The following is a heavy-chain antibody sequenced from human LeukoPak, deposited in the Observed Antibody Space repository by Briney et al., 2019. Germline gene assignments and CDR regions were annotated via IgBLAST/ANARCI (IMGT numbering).Heavy chain of an antibody. CDR3: ARGIAVAANFDY. V-gene: IGHV4-59*12. CDR1: GGSISSYY. Sequence: SETLSLTCTVSGGSISSYYWSWIRQSPGKGLEWIGYIYYSGSTNYNPSLKSRVTISVDKSKNQFSLKLSSVTAADTAVYYCARGIAVAANFDYWGQGTLVTVSS. J-gene: IGHJ4*02. D-gene: IGHD6-19*01. CDR2: IYYSGST.